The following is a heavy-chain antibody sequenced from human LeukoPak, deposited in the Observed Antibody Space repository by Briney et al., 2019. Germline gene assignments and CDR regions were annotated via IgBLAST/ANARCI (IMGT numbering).Heavy chain of an antibody. J-gene: IGHJ4*02. D-gene: IGHD2-15*01. Sequence: GASVKVSCKASGYTFTSYSISWVRQAPGQGLEWMGWISAYNGNTNYAQKLQGRVTMTTDTSTSTAYMELRSLRSDDTAVYYCAREVKVVVASCYYFDYWGQGTLVTVSS. V-gene: IGHV1-18*01. CDR2: ISAYNGNT. CDR3: AREVKVVVASCYYFDY. CDR1: GYTFTSYS.